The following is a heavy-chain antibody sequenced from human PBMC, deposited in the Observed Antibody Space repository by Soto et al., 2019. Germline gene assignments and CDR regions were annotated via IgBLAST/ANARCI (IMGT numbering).Heavy chain of an antibody. CDR2: GFYGAT. D-gene: IGHD3-16*01. Sequence: PEPMSLTSSVSGRSMCSNYWSWLRQSPDKGLEWLGYGFYGATDYNPSLGGRVSMSVETSKSQFSLKLTSVTVADTAVYYCASYRGALYFESWGPGILVTVSS. V-gene: IGHV4-59*01. CDR3: ASYRGALYFES. CDR1: GRSMCSNY. J-gene: IGHJ4*02.